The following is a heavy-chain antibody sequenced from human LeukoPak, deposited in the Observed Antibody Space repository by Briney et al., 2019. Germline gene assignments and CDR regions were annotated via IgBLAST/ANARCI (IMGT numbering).Heavy chain of an antibody. V-gene: IGHV3-66*01. Sequence: GGSLRLSCAASGFTVSSNYMSWVRQAPGKGLEWVSVIYSGGSTYYADSVKGRFTISRDNSKNTLYLQMNSLRAEDTAVYYCARAPLVGELCYGMDVWGQGTTVTVSS. J-gene: IGHJ6*02. D-gene: IGHD3-10*01. CDR2: IYSGGST. CDR1: GFTVSSNY. CDR3: ARAPLVGELCYGMDV.